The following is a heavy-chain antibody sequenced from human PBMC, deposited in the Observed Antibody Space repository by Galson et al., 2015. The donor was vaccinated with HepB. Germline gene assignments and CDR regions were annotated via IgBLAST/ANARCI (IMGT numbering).Heavy chain of an antibody. V-gene: IGHV3-21*01. D-gene: IGHD5-18*01. Sequence: SLRLSCAASGSTFSTYSMDWVRQAPGKGLEWVSSISSSSSYIYYADSVKGRFTISRDNAKNSLYLQMNSLRAEDTAVYYCARDLRRPRDTWIQQWVLYGVDVWGQGTTVTVSS. CDR3: ARDLRRPRDTWIQQWVLYGVDV. CDR1: GSTFSTYS. CDR2: ISSSSSYI. J-gene: IGHJ6*02.